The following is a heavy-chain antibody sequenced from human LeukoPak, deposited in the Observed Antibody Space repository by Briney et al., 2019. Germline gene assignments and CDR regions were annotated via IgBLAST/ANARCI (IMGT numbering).Heavy chain of an antibody. CDR2: INHSGST. J-gene: IGHJ5*02. CDR3: ARGGCSSTSCYRNWFDP. V-gene: IGHV4-34*01. CDR1: GGSFSGYY. D-gene: IGHD2-2*02. Sequence: SPSETLSLTCAVYGGSFSGYYWSWIRQPPGKGLEWIGEINHSGSTNYNPSLKSRVTISVDTSKNQFSLKLSSVTAADTAVYYCARGGCSSTSCYRNWFDPWGQGTLVTVSS.